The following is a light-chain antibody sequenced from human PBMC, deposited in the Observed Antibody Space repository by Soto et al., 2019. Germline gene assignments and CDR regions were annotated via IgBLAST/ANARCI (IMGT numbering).Light chain of an antibody. Sequence: IVLMQSPDTLSLSPGERATLSCRASRSLSSDYLAWYQQKPGQAPRLLFYHASRRATGTPDRFSVSGSGTDFTLTISRLEPEDFAVYFCQQYRTFGQGTKVDIK. CDR1: RSLSSDY. J-gene: IGKJ1*01. CDR3: QQYRT. V-gene: IGKV3-20*01. CDR2: HAS.